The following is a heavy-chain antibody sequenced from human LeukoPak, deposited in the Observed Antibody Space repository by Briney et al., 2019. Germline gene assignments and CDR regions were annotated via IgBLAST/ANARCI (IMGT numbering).Heavy chain of an antibody. Sequence: GGSLRLSCAASGFTVSSYYMTWVRQAPGKGLEWVSVMYSGGSTYYADSVKGRVAISRDNSQNTVFLQMNSVRVEDTAVYYCVVSYLYAFDIWGQGTMVTVSS. CDR2: MYSGGST. CDR1: GFTVSSYY. D-gene: IGHD5-18*01. J-gene: IGHJ3*02. CDR3: VVSYLYAFDI. V-gene: IGHV3-66*01.